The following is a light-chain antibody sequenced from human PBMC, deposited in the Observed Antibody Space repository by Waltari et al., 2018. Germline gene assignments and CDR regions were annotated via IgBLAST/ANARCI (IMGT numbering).Light chain of an antibody. V-gene: IGKV1-9*01. CDR2: AAS. CDR1: QGINNY. J-gene: IGKJ1*01. Sequence: IQLTQSPSSLSASVGDRVTITCRASQGINNYLAWYQQKPGKAPKPLIYAASTLQSGVPSIFSGSGSGTDFTLTISSLQPEDFATYYCQLLNSYQWTFGQGTKVEIK. CDR3: QLLNSYQWT.